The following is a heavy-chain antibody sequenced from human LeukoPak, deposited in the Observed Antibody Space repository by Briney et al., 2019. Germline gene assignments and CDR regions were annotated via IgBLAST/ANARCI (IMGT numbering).Heavy chain of an antibody. D-gene: IGHD3-10*01. CDR2: MYYSGGA. CDR1: GGLISSSSYY. J-gene: IGHJ3*02. V-gene: IGHV4-39*01. Sequence: PSETLSLTGTVSGGLISSSSYYWGSIRQPPGRGLEWSGSMYYSGGAYHNPSRRSRVTISVDTSKNQFSLKLSSVAAADTAVYYCARDRGARDAFDIWGQGTMVSVSS. CDR3: ARDRGARDAFDI.